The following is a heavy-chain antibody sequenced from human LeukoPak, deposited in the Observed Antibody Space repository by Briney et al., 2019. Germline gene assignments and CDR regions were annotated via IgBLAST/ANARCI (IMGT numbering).Heavy chain of an antibody. V-gene: IGHV3-74*01. CDR3: ARDVGNFDY. CDR2: INGDGIST. Sequence: GGSLRLSCAASGFSFSNHWMSWVRQAPGKGLVWVSRINGDGISTGYADSVKGRFTVSRDNAKKTLYLQMNSLRAEDTAVYYCARDVGNFDYWGQGTLVTVSS. J-gene: IGHJ4*02. CDR1: GFSFSNHW.